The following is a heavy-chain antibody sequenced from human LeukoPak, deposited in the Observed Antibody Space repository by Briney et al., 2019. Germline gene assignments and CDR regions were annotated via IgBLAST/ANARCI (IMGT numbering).Heavy chain of an antibody. J-gene: IGHJ3*02. CDR1: GGSFSGYY. D-gene: IGHD3-22*01. Sequence: PSETLSLTCAVYGGSFSGYYWSWIRQPPGKGLEWIGEINHSGSTNYNPSLKSRVTISVDTSKNQFSLKLSSVTAADTAVYYCARGRDTMIVVDSTAFDIWGQGTMVTVSS. V-gene: IGHV4-34*01. CDR2: INHSGST. CDR3: ARGRDTMIVVDSTAFDI.